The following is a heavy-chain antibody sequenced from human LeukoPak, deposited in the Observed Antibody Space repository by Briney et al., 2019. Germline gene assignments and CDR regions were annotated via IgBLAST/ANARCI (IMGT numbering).Heavy chain of an antibody. Sequence: SETLSLKCAVYGGSFSGYYWSWIRQPPGKGLEWIGEINHSGSTNYNPSLKSRVTISVDTSKNQFSLKLSSVTAADTAVYYSARGLLRNIWFGETPTWVDPWGEGTLVTVSS. CDR2: INHSGST. CDR3: ARGLLRNIWFGETPTWVDP. CDR1: GGSFSGYY. V-gene: IGHV4-34*01. D-gene: IGHD3-10*01. J-gene: IGHJ5*02.